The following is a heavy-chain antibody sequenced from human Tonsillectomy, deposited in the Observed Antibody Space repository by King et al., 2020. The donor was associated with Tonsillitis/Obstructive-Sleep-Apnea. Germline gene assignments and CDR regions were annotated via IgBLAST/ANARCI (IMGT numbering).Heavy chain of an antibody. CDR1: GGSISSYY. V-gene: IGHV4-59*08. D-gene: IGHD3-22*01. CDR2: IYYSGST. Sequence: VQLQESGPGLVKPSETLSLTCTVSGGSISSYYWSWIRQPPGKGLEWIGYIYYSGSTNYNPSLKSRVTISVDTSKNQFSLKLSSVTAADTAVYYCARRDSSGGYYYYGMDVWGQGTTVTVSS. CDR3: ARRDSSGGYYYYGMDV. J-gene: IGHJ6*02.